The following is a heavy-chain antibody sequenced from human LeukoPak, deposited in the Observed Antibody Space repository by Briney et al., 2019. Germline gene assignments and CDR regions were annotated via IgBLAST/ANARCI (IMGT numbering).Heavy chain of an antibody. Sequence: PGGSLRLSCAASGFTFGSYWMNWIRQAPGKGLEWVANIKQDGSEKFYVDSVKGRFIISRDNAKNSLYLQMNSLRAEDMAVYYCARAYSSGWLQAGFWGQGTLVTVSS. CDR2: IKQDGSEK. D-gene: IGHD6-19*01. CDR1: GFTFGSYW. J-gene: IGHJ4*02. CDR3: ARAYSSGWLQAGF. V-gene: IGHV3-7*04.